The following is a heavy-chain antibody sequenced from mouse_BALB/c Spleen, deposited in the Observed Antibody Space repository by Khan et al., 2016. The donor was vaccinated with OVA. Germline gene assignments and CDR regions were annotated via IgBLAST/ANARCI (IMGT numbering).Heavy chain of an antibody. Sequence: VQPQESGAELAKPGASVKMSRKASGYTFTSYWMPWVKQRPGPGLEWIGYINPSTGYSEYNQKFKDKATLTADKSSSTAYLQLSSLTSDDSAVYYCANHGSSSAWFAYWGQGTLVTVSA. J-gene: IGHJ3*01. CDR2: INPSTGYS. V-gene: IGHV1-7*01. D-gene: IGHD1-1*01. CDR1: GYTFTSYW. CDR3: ANHGSSSAWFAY.